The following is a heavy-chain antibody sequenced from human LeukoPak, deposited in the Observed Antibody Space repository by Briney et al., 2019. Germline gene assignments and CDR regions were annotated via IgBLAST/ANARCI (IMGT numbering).Heavy chain of an antibody. J-gene: IGHJ6*03. CDR3: ARHSYTKYRGVNWYYMDV. CDR1: GGSISSSSYY. CDR2: IYYSGNT. Sequence: SETLSLTCTVSGGSISSSSYYWGWIRQSPGTGLEWIGYIYYSGNTYYNPSLKSRITISVDTSKNQFSLRLSSVTAADTAMYYCARHSYTKYRGVNWYYMDVWGKGTTVTVSS. D-gene: IGHD4-23*01. V-gene: IGHV4-39*01.